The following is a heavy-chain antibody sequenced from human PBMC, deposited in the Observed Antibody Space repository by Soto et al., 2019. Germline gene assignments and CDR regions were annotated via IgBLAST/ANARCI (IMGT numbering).Heavy chain of an antibody. D-gene: IGHD6-13*01. CDR1: GGSISSYY. CDR3: ARQSRSSSWFDY. J-gene: IGHJ4*02. Sequence: QVQLQESGPGLVKPSETLSLTCTVSGGSISSYYWSWIRQPPGKGLEWIGYIYYSGSTNYNPSLKSRVTISVDTSKNQFSLKLSSVTAADTAVYYCARQSRSSSWFDYGGQGTLVTVSS. V-gene: IGHV4-59*08. CDR2: IYYSGST.